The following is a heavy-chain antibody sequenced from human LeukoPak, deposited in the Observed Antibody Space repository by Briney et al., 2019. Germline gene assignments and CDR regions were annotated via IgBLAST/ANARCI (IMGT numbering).Heavy chain of an antibody. J-gene: IGHJ4*02. D-gene: IGHD1-20*01. CDR3: AKSIRVIGTTALDY. Sequence: PGGFLRLSCAASGITFRIYDMHWVRQAPGQGLEWGAVMSNDGTNEYYGDSVKGRFTISRDNSRNTLHLQMNSLRPDDTAVYYCAKSIRVIGTTALDYWGPGTLVTVSS. V-gene: IGHV3-30*18. CDR1: GITFRIYD. CDR2: MSNDGTNE.